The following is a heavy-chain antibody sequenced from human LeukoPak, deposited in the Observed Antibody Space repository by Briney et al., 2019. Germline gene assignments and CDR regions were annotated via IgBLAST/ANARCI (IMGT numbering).Heavy chain of an antibody. V-gene: IGHV1-69*04. CDR2: IIPILGIA. CDR3: ARDPRVVTAIPANAFDI. CDR1: GGTFSSYA. Sequence: ASVKVSCKASGGTFSSYAISWVRQAPGQGLEWMGRIIPILGIANYAQKFQGRVTITADKSTSTAYMELRSLRSEDTAVDYCARDPRVVTAIPANAFDIWGQGTMVTVS. D-gene: IGHD2-21*02. J-gene: IGHJ3*02.